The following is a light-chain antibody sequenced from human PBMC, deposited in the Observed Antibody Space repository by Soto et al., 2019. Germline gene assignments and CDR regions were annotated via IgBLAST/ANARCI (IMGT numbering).Light chain of an antibody. CDR2: GTS. CDR1: QSVSSSY. Sequence: EIVLTQSPGTLSLSPGDRATLSCRTSQSVSSSYLAWYQQKPGQAPRLLIYGTSSRDTGIQDRFSGSGSGTDFTITINRLEPEDFAVYYCQQYSNSPNTFGQGTKVEIE. CDR3: QQYSNSPNT. V-gene: IGKV3-20*01. J-gene: IGKJ2*01.